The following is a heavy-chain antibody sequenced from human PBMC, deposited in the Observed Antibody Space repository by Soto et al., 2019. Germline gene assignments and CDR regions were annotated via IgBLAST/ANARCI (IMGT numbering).Heavy chain of an antibody. Sequence: QVQLQESGPGLVKPSQTLSLICTVSGGSISSGGYYWSWIRQHPGKGLEWIGYIHYSGSTYYNPSLKSRVTISVDTSKNQFFLKLSSVTAADTAIYYCARTVLLWFGELPDYFDYWGQGTLVTVSS. CDR2: IHYSGST. CDR1: GGSISSGGYY. D-gene: IGHD3-10*01. V-gene: IGHV4-31*03. CDR3: ARTVLLWFGELPDYFDY. J-gene: IGHJ4*02.